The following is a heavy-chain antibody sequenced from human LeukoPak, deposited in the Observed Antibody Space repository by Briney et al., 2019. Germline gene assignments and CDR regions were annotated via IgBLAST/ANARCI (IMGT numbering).Heavy chain of an antibody. J-gene: IGHJ4*02. V-gene: IGHV3-23*01. CDR2: ISGSGGST. CDR1: GFTFSSYA. Sequence: GGSLRLSCAASGFTFSSYAMSWVRQAPGKGLEWVSAISGSGGSTYYADSVKGRFTISRDNSKNTLYLQMNSLRAEDTAIFYCAKDVYNWNFYFDYWGQGTLVTVSS. CDR3: AKDVYNWNFYFDY. D-gene: IGHD1-7*01.